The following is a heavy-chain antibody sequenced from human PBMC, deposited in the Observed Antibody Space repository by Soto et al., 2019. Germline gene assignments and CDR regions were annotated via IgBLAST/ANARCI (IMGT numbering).Heavy chain of an antibody. V-gene: IGHV1-18*01. J-gene: IGHJ5*02. CDR3: ARDRGALLWFGESHNWFDP. CDR2: ISAYNGNT. D-gene: IGHD3-10*01. Sequence: VQVSCKASCYSFASYGISWVRQAPGQGLEWMGWISAYNGNTNYAQKLQGRVTMTTDTSTSTAYMELRSLRSDDTAVYYCARDRGALLWFGESHNWFDPWGQGTLVTVSS. CDR1: CYSFASYG.